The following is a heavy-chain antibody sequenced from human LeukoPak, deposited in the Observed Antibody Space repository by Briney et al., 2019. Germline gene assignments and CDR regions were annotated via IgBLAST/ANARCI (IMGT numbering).Heavy chain of an antibody. CDR2: ISSSGNTI. D-gene: IGHD3-10*01. Sequence: GGSLRLSCAASGFTFSDSYMSWIRQAPGKGLEWVSYISSSGNTIYYADSVKGRFTISRDNSKDTLYLQINSLRDEDTAVYYCARRWLGDPYGMDVWGQGTTVSVSS. J-gene: IGHJ6*02. V-gene: IGHV3-11*01. CDR3: ARRWLGDPYGMDV. CDR1: GFTFSDSY.